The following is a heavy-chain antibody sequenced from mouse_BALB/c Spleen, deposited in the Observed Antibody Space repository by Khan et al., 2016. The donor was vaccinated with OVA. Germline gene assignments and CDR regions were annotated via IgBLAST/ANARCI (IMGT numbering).Heavy chain of an antibody. CDR2: ISNGGGST. Sequence: EVELVESGGGLVQPGGSLKLSCAASGFTFSSYIMSWVRQTPEKRLELVAYISNGGGSTYYLDTVKGRFTISRDNAKNTLYLQMSSLKSEDTAMYYCARHGNYVSFDYWGQGTTLTVSS. CDR1: GFTFSSYI. CDR3: ARHGNYVSFDY. V-gene: IGHV5-12-2*01. J-gene: IGHJ2*01. D-gene: IGHD2-1*01.